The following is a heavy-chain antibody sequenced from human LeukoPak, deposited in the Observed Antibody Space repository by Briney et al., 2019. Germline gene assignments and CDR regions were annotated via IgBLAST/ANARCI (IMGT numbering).Heavy chain of an antibody. Sequence: GGSLRLSCAAAGFTLSSNYMSWVRQAQGEGLEWGSVIYSGGSTYYADSVKGRFTISRDNSKHTLYLQMNSLRAEDTAVYYCARLRAWGAFDIWGQGTMVTVSS. J-gene: IGHJ3*02. D-gene: IGHD4-17*01. CDR1: GFTLSSNY. V-gene: IGHV3-66*02. CDR2: IYSGGST. CDR3: ARLRAWGAFDI.